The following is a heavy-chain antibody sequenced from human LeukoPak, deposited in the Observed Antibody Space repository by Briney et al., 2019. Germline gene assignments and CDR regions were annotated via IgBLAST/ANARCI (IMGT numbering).Heavy chain of an antibody. D-gene: IGHD5-12*01. J-gene: IGHJ6*02. Sequence: GGSLRLSCAASGFTFSSYAMSWVRQAQGKGLEWVSAISGSGGSTYYADSVKGRFTISRDNSKNTLCLQMNSLRAEDTAVYYCAKDGGRGYSGYDTYYYYGMDVWGQGTTVTVSS. V-gene: IGHV3-23*01. CDR3: AKDGGRGYSGYDTYYYYGMDV. CDR1: GFTFSSYA. CDR2: ISGSGGST.